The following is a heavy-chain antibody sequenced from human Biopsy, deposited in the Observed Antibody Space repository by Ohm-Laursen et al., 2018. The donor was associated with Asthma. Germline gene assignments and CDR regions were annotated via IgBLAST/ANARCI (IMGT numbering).Heavy chain of an antibody. Sequence: SLRLSCTASGFTFSNYGMHWVRQAPGKGLDWVAVISFVGSNKNYTDSVKGRFTISRDNSRNTLHLQMNSLRAEDTAVYYCAKDVFPGWELRRGPDYWGQGTLVTVSS. V-gene: IGHV3-30*18. D-gene: IGHD4-23*01. CDR1: GFTFSNYG. J-gene: IGHJ4*02. CDR2: ISFVGSNK. CDR3: AKDVFPGWELRRGPDY.